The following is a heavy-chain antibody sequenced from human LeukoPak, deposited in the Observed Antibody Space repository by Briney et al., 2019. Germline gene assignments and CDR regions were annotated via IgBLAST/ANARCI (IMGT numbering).Heavy chain of an antibody. CDR2: VSSSGMTI. CDR1: GFIFSEYY. J-gene: IGHJ4*02. CDR3: EREEVGCSSTSCYNYFDY. V-gene: IGHV3-11*04. D-gene: IGHD2-2*02. Sequence: GGSLRLSCAASGFIFSEYYMSWIRPAAGKGLEWVAYVSSSGMTIYYASYLKGRSTISRENPKNSLYLQMNSLRAEETAVYYCEREEVGCSSTSCYNYFDYWGQGTLVTVSS.